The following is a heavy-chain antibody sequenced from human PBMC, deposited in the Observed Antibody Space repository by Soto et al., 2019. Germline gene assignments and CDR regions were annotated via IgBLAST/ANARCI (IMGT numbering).Heavy chain of an antibody. V-gene: IGHV1-69*02. CDR2: IIPILGIA. J-gene: IGHJ6*03. Sequence: QVQLVQSGAEVKKPGSSVKVSCKASGGTFSSYTISWVRQAPGQGLEWMGRIIPILGIANYAQKFQGRVTITADKSTSTAYMELSSLRSEDTAVYYCARMTVAAVKDYYYYYMDVWGKGTTVTASS. D-gene: IGHD6-19*01. CDR3: ARMTVAAVKDYYYYYMDV. CDR1: GGTFSSYT.